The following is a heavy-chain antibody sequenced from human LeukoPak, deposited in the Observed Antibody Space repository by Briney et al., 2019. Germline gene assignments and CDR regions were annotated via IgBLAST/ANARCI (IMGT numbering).Heavy chain of an antibody. CDR1: GGSISSSSYY. CDR2: IYYSGST. J-gene: IGHJ3*02. Sequence: SETLSLTCTVSGGSISSSSYYWGWIRQPPGKGLEWIGSIYYSGSTYYNPSLKSRVTISVDTSKNQFSLKLSSVTAADTAVYYCARDEYSSGWYSRNDAFDIWGQGTMVTVSS. V-gene: IGHV4-39*07. CDR3: ARDEYSSGWYSRNDAFDI. D-gene: IGHD6-19*01.